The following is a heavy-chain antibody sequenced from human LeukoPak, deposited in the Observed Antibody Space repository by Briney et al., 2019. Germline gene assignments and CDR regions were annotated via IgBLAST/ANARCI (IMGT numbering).Heavy chain of an antibody. CDR2: VDSGGTT. D-gene: IGHD2-15*01. V-gene: IGHV3-48*02. CDR1: GFTFSSYT. CDR3: SRGTAAATRYGMDV. Sequence: GGSLRLSCAASGFTFSSYTMNWVRQAPGKGLDWVSSVDSGGTTYYADSVKGRFIISRDNAKDSLYLQVNSLRDEDTAVYYCSRGTAAATRYGMDVWGQGTTVTVSS. J-gene: IGHJ6*02.